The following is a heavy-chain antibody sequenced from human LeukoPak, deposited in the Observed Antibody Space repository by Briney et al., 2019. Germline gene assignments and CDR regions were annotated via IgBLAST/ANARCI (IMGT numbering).Heavy chain of an antibody. CDR2: ISGGGAVT. V-gene: IGHV3-23*01. CDR3: AKEPRVATIEIFDY. Sequence: GGSLRLSCAASGFTFSSYAMSWVRQAPGKGLEWVSSISGGGAVTYYADSVKGGFTISRDNSKNTVYLQMNSLRAEDTAVYYCAKEPRVATIEIFDYWGQGTLVTVSS. J-gene: IGHJ4*02. D-gene: IGHD5-12*01. CDR1: GFTFSSYA.